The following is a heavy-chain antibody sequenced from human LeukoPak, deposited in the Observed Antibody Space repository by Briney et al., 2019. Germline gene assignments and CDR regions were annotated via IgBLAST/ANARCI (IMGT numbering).Heavy chain of an antibody. V-gene: IGHV3-23*01. J-gene: IGHJ4*02. D-gene: IGHD6-13*01. CDR3: AKGHGSTWYDGLYYFDY. Sequence: PGGSLRLSCAASGFTFSSYGMSWVRQAPGKGLEWVSGISGSGGFTYYADSLKGRFTISRDNSKNMLYLQMNSLRVEDTAVYYCAKGHGSTWYDGLYYFDYWGQGTLVTVSS. CDR1: GFTFSSYG. CDR2: ISGSGGFT.